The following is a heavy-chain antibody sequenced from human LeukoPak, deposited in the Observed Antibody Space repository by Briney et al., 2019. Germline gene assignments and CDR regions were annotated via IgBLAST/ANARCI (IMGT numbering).Heavy chain of an antibody. J-gene: IGHJ5*02. Sequence: TSETLSLTCAVYGGSFSGYYWSWIRQPPGKGLEWIGEINHSGSTNYNPSLKSRVTISVDTSKNQFSLKLSSVTAADTAMYYCARAQKGYQLLLRRVSWFDPWGQGTLVTVSS. CDR3: ARAQKGYQLLLRRVSWFDP. CDR1: GGSFSGYY. CDR2: INHSGST. V-gene: IGHV4-34*01. D-gene: IGHD2-2*01.